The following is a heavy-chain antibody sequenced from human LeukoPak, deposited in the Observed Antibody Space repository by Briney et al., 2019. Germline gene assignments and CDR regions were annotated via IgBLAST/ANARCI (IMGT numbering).Heavy chain of an antibody. V-gene: IGHV3-30*18. CDR2: ISYDGSNK. J-gene: IGHJ4*02. D-gene: IGHD6-13*01. CDR3: AKDRRAAAYYFDY. Sequence: PGGSLRLSCAASGFTFSSYGMHWVRQAPGKGLEWVAVISYDGSNKYYADSVKGRLTISRDNSKNTLYLQMNSLRAEDTAVYYCAKDRRAAAYYFDYWGQGTLVTVSS. CDR1: GFTFSSYG.